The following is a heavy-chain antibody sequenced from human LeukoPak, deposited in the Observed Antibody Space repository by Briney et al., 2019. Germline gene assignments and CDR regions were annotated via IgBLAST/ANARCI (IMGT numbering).Heavy chain of an antibody. CDR3: NIAARRSDAFDI. Sequence: GGSLRLSCEASGFTVSSFEINWVRQAPGKGLEWVASISGSSSYIYDADSVKGRFTISRDNAKNSLYLQMNSLRAEDTAMYSRNIAARRSDAFDIWGQGTMVTVSS. CDR2: ISGSSSYI. V-gene: IGHV3-21*01. D-gene: IGHD6-6*01. J-gene: IGHJ3*02. CDR1: GFTVSSFE.